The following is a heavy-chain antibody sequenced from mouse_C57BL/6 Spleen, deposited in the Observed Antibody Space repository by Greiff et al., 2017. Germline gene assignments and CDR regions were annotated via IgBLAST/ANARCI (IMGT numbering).Heavy chain of an antibody. CDR1: GYTFTSYW. CDR3: ARPPITTVVARYFDV. J-gene: IGHJ1*03. D-gene: IGHD1-1*01. CDR2: INPSNGGT. Sequence: QVQLQQPGPELVKPGASVKLSCKASGYTFTSYWMHWVKQRPGQGLEWIGNINPSNGGTNYNEKFKSKATLTVDKSSSTAYMQLSSLTSEDSAVYYCARPPITTVVARYFDVWGKGTTVTVSS. V-gene: IGHV1-53*01.